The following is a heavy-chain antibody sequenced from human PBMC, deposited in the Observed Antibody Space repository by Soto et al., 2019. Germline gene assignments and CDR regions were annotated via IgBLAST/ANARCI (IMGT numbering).Heavy chain of an antibody. D-gene: IGHD6-6*01. Sequence: SETLSLTCAVYAGSFSGYYWRWIRLPPGKGLEWIGEINHSGSTYYNPSLKSRVTISVDTSKSQFSLKLSSVTAADTAVYYCAREVAASYYYGMDVWGQGTTVTVSS. J-gene: IGHJ6*02. CDR2: INHSGST. CDR3: AREVAASYYYGMDV. CDR1: AGSFSGYY. V-gene: IGHV4-34*01.